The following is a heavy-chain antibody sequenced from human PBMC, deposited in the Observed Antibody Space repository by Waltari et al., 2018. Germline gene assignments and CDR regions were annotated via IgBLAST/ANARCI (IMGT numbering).Heavy chain of an antibody. CDR3: TRPRTYYYDESGFYQDESLDF. CDR2: LIPVLEIV. V-gene: IGHV1-69*04. CDR1: GGTFSNHA. J-gene: IGHJ4*02. Sequence: QVQLVQSGAEVRMPGSSVKVSCKTSGGTFSNHAISWVRQAPGQGLEWMGRLIPVLEIVHYAQKLQGRVTITADKSTSTTYMELSSLRSEDTAVYYCTRPRTYYYDESGFYQDESLDFWGQGTLVTVSS. D-gene: IGHD3-22*01.